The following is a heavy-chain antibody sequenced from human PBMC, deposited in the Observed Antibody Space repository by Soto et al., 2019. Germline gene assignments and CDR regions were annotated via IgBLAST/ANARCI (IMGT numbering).Heavy chain of an antibody. CDR1: GFTFSSYG. V-gene: IGHV3-33*01. J-gene: IGHJ4*01. CDR2: IWYDGSNK. CDR3: ARGEHKIVGATVFDY. Sequence: GGSLRLSCAASGFTFSSYGMHWVRQAPGKGLEWVAVIWYDGSNKYYADSVKGRFTISRDNSKNTLYLQMNSLRAEDTAVYYCARGEHKIVGATVFDYWGHGTLVTVSS. D-gene: IGHD1-26*01.